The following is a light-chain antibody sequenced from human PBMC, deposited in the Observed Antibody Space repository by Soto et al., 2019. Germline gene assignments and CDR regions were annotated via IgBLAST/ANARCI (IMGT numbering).Light chain of an antibody. Sequence: EIVMTQSPATLSVSPGERATLSCRASQSVANDVAWYQQKPGQAPRLLIYRASTRATGIPARFSGSGYGRDFTLTISGLQAEDVALYHCKQYGSSVTFGQGTRLEIK. CDR3: KQYGSSVT. J-gene: IGKJ5*01. V-gene: IGKV3-15*01. CDR1: QSVAND. CDR2: RAS.